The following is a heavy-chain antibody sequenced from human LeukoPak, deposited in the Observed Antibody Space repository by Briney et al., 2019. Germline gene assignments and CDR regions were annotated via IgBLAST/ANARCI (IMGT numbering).Heavy chain of an antibody. CDR2: ISSSSSYI. D-gene: IGHD1-20*01. CDR1: GFTFSSYS. CDR3: ARDSSGEYNWKHGVPDY. J-gene: IGHJ4*02. V-gene: IGHV3-21*04. Sequence: GGSLGLSCAASGFTFSSYSMNWVRQAPGKGLEWVSSISSSSSYIYYADLVKGRFTISRDNAKNSLYLQMNSLRAEDTALYYCARDSSGEYNWKHGVPDYWGQGTLVTVSS.